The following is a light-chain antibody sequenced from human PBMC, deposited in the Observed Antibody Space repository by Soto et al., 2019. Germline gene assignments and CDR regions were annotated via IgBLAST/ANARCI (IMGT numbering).Light chain of an antibody. J-gene: IGLJ1*01. CDR1: KRVIGAYDY. CDR2: EVN. Sequence: QSVLSQPASLSGSPGQSITISCTRTKRVIGAYDYVSWFQQHPGKAPKLTISEVNKRTSGVSSGFSGSKCDHRAYLTIFVLEVEDEAEYFCSTSTTTSSHDFPSGTNVPVL. CDR3: STSTTTSSHD. V-gene: IGLV2-14*01.